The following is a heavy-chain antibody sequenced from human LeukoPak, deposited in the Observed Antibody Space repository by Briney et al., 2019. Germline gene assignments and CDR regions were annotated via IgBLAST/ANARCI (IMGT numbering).Heavy chain of an antibody. CDR3: ARGGGWFGELLMGNFDY. CDR2: ISWNSGSI. CDR1: GFTFDDYA. J-gene: IGHJ4*02. D-gene: IGHD3-10*01. V-gene: IGHV3-9*01. Sequence: PGGSLRLSCAASGFTFDDYAMHWVRQAPGKGLEWVSGISWNSGSIGYADSVKGRFTISRDNAKNSLYLQMNSLRDEDTAVYYCARGGGWFGELLMGNFDYWGQGTLVTVFS.